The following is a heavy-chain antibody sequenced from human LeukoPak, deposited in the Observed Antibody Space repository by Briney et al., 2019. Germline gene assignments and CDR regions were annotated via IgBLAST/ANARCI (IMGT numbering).Heavy chain of an antibody. Sequence: GGPLRLPCAPSGFPFNTFTMTWAPRAPGRGREGVSYIGGSSGIIDYADSVRGRFTISRDNAKNSLYLQMNSLRAEDTAVYYCARGSTYYESSGQVPFDYWGQGTLVTVSS. CDR1: GFPFNTFT. V-gene: IGHV3-48*01. CDR2: IGGSSGII. D-gene: IGHD3-22*01. J-gene: IGHJ4*02. CDR3: ARGSTYYESSGQVPFDY.